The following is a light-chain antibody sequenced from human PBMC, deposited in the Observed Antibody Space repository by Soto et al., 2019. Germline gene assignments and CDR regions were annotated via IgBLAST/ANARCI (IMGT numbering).Light chain of an antibody. J-gene: IGKJ1*01. Sequence: LVMTQSPATLSVSPGERATLSCRASQFVSTNLAWYQHRPGQAPRLLIYGASTRAIGVPARFSGSGSGTEFTLTISSLQSEDFAVYYCQQYNDRPRTFGQGTKVDI. CDR1: QFVSTN. V-gene: IGKV3-15*01. CDR3: QQYNDRPRT. CDR2: GAS.